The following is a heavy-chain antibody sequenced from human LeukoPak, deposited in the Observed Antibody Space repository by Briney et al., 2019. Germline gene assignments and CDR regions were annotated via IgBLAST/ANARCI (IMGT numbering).Heavy chain of an antibody. J-gene: IGHJ6*02. Sequence: GGSLRLSCAASGFTFSSYWVSWVRQAPGQGLEWVANIKQDGSERYSVDSVKGRFTISRDNAKSSLYLQMNSLRAEDTAVYYCARKAAPAMDVWGQGTTVTVSS. CDR1: GFTFSSYW. V-gene: IGHV3-7*04. CDR2: IKQDGSER. D-gene: IGHD6-6*01. CDR3: ARKAAPAMDV.